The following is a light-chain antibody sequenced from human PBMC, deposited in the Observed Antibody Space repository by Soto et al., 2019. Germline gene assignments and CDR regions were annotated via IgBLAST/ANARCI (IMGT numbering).Light chain of an antibody. CDR3: QQSSNWPPIT. Sequence: EIVLTRSPATLSLSTGEEATFSCRASQSVSTYLAWYQQKPGQAPRLLIYDAYNRATGIPARFSGSGSGTDFTLTISSLEPEDFAVYYCQQSSNWPPITFGQGTRLEIK. CDR1: QSVSTY. CDR2: DAY. V-gene: IGKV3-11*01. J-gene: IGKJ5*01.